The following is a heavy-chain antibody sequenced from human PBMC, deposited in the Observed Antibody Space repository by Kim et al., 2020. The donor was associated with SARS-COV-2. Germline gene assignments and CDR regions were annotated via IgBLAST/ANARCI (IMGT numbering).Heavy chain of an antibody. Sequence: GGSLRLSCAASGFTFSGSTMHWVRQASGKGLEWVGRIRSKASNYASADSASVKSRFTIARDDSKNTAYLQRISLKTEDTAVYDCTRHIRRVENSSIHYYYYMDVWGKGTTVTVSS. J-gene: IGHJ6*03. D-gene: IGHD2-2*02. CDR2: IRSKASNYAS. V-gene: IGHV3-73*01. CDR1: GFTFSGST. CDR3: TRHIRRVENSSIHYYYYMDV.